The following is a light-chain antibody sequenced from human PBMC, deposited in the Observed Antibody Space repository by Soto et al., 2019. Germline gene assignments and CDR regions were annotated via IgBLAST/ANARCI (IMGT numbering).Light chain of an antibody. CDR3: QQSYSTPRT. J-gene: IGKJ1*01. CDR1: QSISTY. V-gene: IGKV1-39*01. CDR2: AAS. Sequence: EIQLTQSPSSLSASVGDRVTITCRAGQSISTYLNWYQQKPGKAPKLLIYAASSLQSGVPSRFSGSGSGTDFTLTISSLQPEDFASYYCQQSYSTPRTFGQGTKVDIK.